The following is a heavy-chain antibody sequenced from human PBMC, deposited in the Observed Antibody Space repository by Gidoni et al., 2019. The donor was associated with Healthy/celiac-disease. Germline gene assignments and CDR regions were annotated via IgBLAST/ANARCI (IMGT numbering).Heavy chain of an antibody. CDR3: AALSQWELSGIGY. D-gene: IGHD1-26*01. V-gene: IGHV1-8*01. J-gene: IGHJ4*02. CDR1: GYTFTSYD. Sequence: QVQLVQSGAEGKKPGASVKVSCKASGYTFTSYDINWVRQATVQGLEWMGWMNTNSGNKGLAQKFQGRVIMTRNTSISTAYMELSSLRSEDTAVYYCAALSQWELSGIGYWGQGTLVTVSS. CDR2: MNTNSGNK.